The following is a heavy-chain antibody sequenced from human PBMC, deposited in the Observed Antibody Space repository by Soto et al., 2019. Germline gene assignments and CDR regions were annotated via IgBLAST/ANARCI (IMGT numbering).Heavy chain of an antibody. Sequence: QVQLVESGGGVVQPGRSLRLSCAASGFTFSSYAMHWVRQAPGKGLEWVAVISYDGINKYYADSVQGRFTISRDISKNTRYLQMSSLRTEDTAVYYCSRPLYSGSYSDYYFDYWGQGTMVTVSS. V-gene: IGHV3-30-3*01. D-gene: IGHD1-26*01. CDR3: SRPLYSGSYSDYYFDY. J-gene: IGHJ4*02. CDR1: GFTFSSYA. CDR2: ISYDGINK.